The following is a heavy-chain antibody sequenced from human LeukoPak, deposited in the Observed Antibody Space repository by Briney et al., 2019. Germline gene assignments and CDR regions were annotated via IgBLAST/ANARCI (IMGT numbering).Heavy chain of an antibody. Sequence: ASVRVSCTASGYTFTGYYMHWVRQAPGQGLEWMGWINPNRGGTNYAQKFQGRVTMTRDTSISTAYMELSRLRSDDTAVYYCAIMVRGVTYFDYWGQGTLVTVSS. D-gene: IGHD3-10*01. CDR3: AIMVRGVTYFDY. V-gene: IGHV1-2*02. CDR2: INPNRGGT. J-gene: IGHJ4*02. CDR1: GYTFTGYY.